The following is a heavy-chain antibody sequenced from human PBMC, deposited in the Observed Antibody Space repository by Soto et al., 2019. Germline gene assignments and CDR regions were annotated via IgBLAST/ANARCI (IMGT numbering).Heavy chain of an antibody. CDR3: ARGGGTAMGKAIYYYYYYGMDV. CDR1: GGTFSSYA. Sequence: QVQLVQSGAEVKKPGSSVKVSCKASGGTFSSYAISWVRQAPGQGLEWMGGIIPIFGTANYAQKFQGRVTMNADKSPSKAYMELFRLRSEDTAVYYCARGGGTAMGKAIYYYYYYGMDVWGQGTTVTGSS. J-gene: IGHJ6*02. V-gene: IGHV1-69*06. D-gene: IGHD5-18*01. CDR2: IIPIFGTA.